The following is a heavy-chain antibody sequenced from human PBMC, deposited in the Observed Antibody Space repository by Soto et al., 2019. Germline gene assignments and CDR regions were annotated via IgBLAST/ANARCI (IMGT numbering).Heavy chain of an antibody. CDR1: GGSISSGGYY. V-gene: IGHV4-31*03. Sequence: PSETLSLTCTVSGGSISSGGYYWSWIRQHPGKGLEWIGYIYYSGSTYYNPSLKSRVTISVDTSKNQFSLKLSSVTAADTAVFFCAREVIEGYFDWPDAFDIWGQGTMVTVSS. CDR3: AREVIEGYFDWPDAFDI. CDR2: IYYSGST. D-gene: IGHD3-9*01. J-gene: IGHJ3*02.